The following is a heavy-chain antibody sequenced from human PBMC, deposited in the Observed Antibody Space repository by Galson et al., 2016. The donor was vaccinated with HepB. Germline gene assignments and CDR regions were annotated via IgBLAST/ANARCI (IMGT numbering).Heavy chain of an antibody. V-gene: IGHV3-23*01. Sequence: SLRLSCAASGFTFSTSAMSWVRQAPGQGLEWVSAISSTSHSTYYADSVKGRFTISRDNAKNSLYLQLNSLRVEDTAVYYRARRGSGWYEFNSWGQGTLVTVSS. J-gene: IGHJ4*02. D-gene: IGHD6-19*01. CDR1: GFTFSTSA. CDR3: ARRGSGWYEFNS. CDR2: ISSTSHST.